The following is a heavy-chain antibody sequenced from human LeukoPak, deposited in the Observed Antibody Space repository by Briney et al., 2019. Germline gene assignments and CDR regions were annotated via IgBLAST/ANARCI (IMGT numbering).Heavy chain of an antibody. J-gene: IGHJ4*02. CDR1: GFTFSSYW. V-gene: IGHV3-7*01. Sequence: TGGSLRLSCAASGFTFSSYWMTWVRQAPGKGLEWVANIKEDGSGIYYVDSVEGRFTISRDNAKKSLYLQMNSLRAEDTAVYYCARGDTSGYYYRFFDYWGQGTLVTVSS. CDR2: IKEDGSGI. D-gene: IGHD3-22*01. CDR3: ARGDTSGYYYRFFDY.